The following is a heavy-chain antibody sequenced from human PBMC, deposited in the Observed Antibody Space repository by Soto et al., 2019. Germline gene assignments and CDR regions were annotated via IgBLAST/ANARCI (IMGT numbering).Heavy chain of an antibody. CDR2: ITGSGTST. CDR3: GKSLDFYYYTMDV. CDR1: GFTFSGYA. V-gene: IGHV3-23*01. J-gene: IGHJ6*02. Sequence: PGGSLRLSCAASGFTFSGYAMTWVRQAPGKGLEWVSSITGSGTSTYYADSVKGRFIISRDNSKNTVSLQMNSLRADDTAVYYCGKSLDFYYYTMDVWGQGTTVTVSS.